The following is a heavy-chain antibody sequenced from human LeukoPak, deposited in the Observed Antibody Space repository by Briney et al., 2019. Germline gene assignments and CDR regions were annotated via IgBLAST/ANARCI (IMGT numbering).Heavy chain of an antibody. CDR1: GFTYSSYW. CDR2: IKQDGSKK. V-gene: IGHV3-7*01. D-gene: IGHD6-13*01. CDR3: ARDPDRIAAAGYFDY. J-gene: IGHJ4*02. Sequence: QTGGSLRLSCAASGFTYSSYWMSWVHQAPGKVLEWVANIKQDGSKKYYADSVKGRFTISRDNSKNTLYLQMNSLRAEDTAVYYCARDPDRIAAAGYFDYWGQGTLVTVSS.